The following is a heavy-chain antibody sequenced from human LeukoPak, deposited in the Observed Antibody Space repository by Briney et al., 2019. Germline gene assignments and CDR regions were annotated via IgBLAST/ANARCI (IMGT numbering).Heavy chain of an antibody. D-gene: IGHD3-10*01. J-gene: IGHJ4*02. CDR2: ISHSGSF. CDR3: ARDLDYFGAGNYYPSDY. V-gene: IGHV4-38-2*01. Sequence: KPSETLSLTCAVSGYSINNGYYRCWIRQPPRKGLEWIGMISHSGSFYYNPSLDSRVTISVDTSKTQFSLKMSSVTAAATAIYYCARDLDYFGAGNYYPSDYWGQGKLVTVSS. CDR1: GYSINNGYY.